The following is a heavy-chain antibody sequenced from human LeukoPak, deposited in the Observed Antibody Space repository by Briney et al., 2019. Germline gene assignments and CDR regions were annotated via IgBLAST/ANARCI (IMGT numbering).Heavy chain of an antibody. V-gene: IGHV1-2*02. CDR3: ARSLGVVAMGRRGWWFGP. CDR1: GYTFTGYY. J-gene: IGHJ5*02. D-gene: IGHD5-12*01. Sequence: ASVKASCKASGYTFTGYYMHWVPQAPGQGLECMGWINPNSGGTNYAQKFQGRVTMTRDTSISTAYMELSSLRSEDTAVYYCARSLGVVAMGRRGWWFGPWGQGTLVTVSS. CDR2: INPNSGGT.